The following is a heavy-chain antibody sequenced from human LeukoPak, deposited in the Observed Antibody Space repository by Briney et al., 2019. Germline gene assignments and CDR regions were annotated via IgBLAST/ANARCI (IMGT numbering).Heavy chain of an antibody. CDR3: ARVSYYDFWSGYSPVNWFDP. CDR2: INPSGGST. V-gene: IGHV1-46*01. CDR1: GYTFTHYY. Sequence: ASVKVSCKASGYTFTHYYIHWVRQAPGQGLEWMGIINPSGGSTSYAQKFQGRVTMTRDTSTSTAYMELRSLRSDDTAVYYCARVSYYDFWSGYSPVNWFDPWGQGTLVTVSS. J-gene: IGHJ5*02. D-gene: IGHD3-3*01.